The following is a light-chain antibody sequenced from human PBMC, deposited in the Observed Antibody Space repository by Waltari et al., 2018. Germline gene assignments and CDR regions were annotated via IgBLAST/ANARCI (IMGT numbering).Light chain of an antibody. CDR3: MQTLQSPRT. Sequence: EIVMTQSPLSLPVTPVEPASISCRSSQSILPSNGYKYLDLYLQKPGQSPQLLTYLGSNRASGVPDRCSGSGSGTDFILKISRVEADDVGVYYCMQTLQSPRTFGGGTKVEIK. CDR2: LGS. V-gene: IGKV2-28*01. J-gene: IGKJ4*01. CDR1: QSILPSNGYKY.